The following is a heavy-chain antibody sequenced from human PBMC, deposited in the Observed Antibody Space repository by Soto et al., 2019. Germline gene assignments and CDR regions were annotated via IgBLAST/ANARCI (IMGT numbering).Heavy chain of an antibody. J-gene: IGHJ3*02. CDR1: GFTVSSSY. D-gene: IGHD7-27*01. V-gene: IGHV3-64*01. CDR2: ISSNGGST. CDR3: ARALGYAFDI. Sequence: GGSLRLSCAASGFTVSSSYMSWVRQAPGKGLEYVSAISSNGGSTYYANSVKGRFTISRDNSKNTLYLQMGSLRAEDMAVYYCARALGYAFDIWGQGTMVTVSS.